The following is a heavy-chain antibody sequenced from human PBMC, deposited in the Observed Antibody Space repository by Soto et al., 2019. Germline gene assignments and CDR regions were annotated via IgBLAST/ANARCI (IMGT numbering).Heavy chain of an antibody. J-gene: IGHJ6*02. CDR2: ISAYNGNT. V-gene: IGHV1-18*01. CDR1: GYTFTSYG. CDR3: AREESPPSYYYYGMDV. Sequence: QVPLVQSGAEVKKPGASVKVPCKASGYTFTSYGISWVRQAPGQGLEWMGWISAYNGNTNYAQKLQGRVTMTTDTSTSTAYMELRSLRSDDTAVYYCAREESPPSYYYYGMDVWGQGTTVTVSS.